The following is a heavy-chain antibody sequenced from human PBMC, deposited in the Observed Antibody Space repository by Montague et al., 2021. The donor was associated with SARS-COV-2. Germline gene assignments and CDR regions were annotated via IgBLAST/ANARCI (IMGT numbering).Heavy chain of an antibody. Sequence: SETLSLTCSVSGGSVNSGKYYWTWIRQPPGKRFEWIGYIYDSGTTNYGPSLKRRVTMSLDRAKNQFSLNLRSLTAADTAVYYCARGYISTWFFNYFDPWGQGVLVTVSS. D-gene: IGHD6-13*01. CDR1: GGSVNSGKYY. CDR2: IYDSGTT. V-gene: IGHV4-61*01. J-gene: IGHJ5*02. CDR3: ARGYISTWFFNYFDP.